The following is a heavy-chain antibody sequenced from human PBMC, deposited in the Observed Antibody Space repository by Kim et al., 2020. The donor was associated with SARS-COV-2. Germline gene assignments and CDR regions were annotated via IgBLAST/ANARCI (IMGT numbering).Heavy chain of an antibody. D-gene: IGHD6-13*01. CDR1: GFTFDDYA. J-gene: IGHJ5*02. Sequence: GGSLRLSCAASGFTFDDYAMHWVRQAPGKGLEWVSGISWNSGSIGYADSVKGRFTISRDNAKNSLYLQMNSLRAEDTALYYCAKDRGSSWYPDNWFDPWGQGTLVTVSS. CDR2: ISWNSGSI. V-gene: IGHV3-9*01. CDR3: AKDRGSSWYPDNWFDP.